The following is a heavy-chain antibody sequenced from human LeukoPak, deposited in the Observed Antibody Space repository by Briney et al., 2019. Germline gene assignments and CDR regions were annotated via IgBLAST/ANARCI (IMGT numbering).Heavy chain of an antibody. CDR2: ISSSGSIK. CDR1: GFTFSTYE. V-gene: IGHV3-48*03. Sequence: HPGGSLRLSCAASGFTFSTYEMNWVRQAPGKGLEWISFISSSGSIKYCADPLKGRFTISRDNAKNSLYLQMNSLRAEDTAVYYCASPWRSSGWYAFDIWGQGTMVTVSS. D-gene: IGHD6-19*01. J-gene: IGHJ3*02. CDR3: ASPWRSSGWYAFDI.